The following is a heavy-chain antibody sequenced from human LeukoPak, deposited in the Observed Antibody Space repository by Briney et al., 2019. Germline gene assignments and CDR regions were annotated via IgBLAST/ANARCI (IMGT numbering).Heavy chain of an antibody. J-gene: IGHJ5*02. CDR3: ARSDSSSWYSWFDP. CDR1: GGSISSYY. Sequence: SETLSLTCTVSGGSISSYYWSWIRQPPGKGLEWIGYIYYSGSTNYNPCLKSRVTISVDTSKNQFSLKLSSVTAADTAVYYCARSDSSSWYSWFDPWGQGTLVTVSS. D-gene: IGHD6-13*01. CDR2: IYYSGST. V-gene: IGHV4-59*01.